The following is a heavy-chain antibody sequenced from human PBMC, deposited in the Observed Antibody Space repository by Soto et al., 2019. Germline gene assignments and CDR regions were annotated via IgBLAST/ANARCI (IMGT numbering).Heavy chain of an antibody. D-gene: IGHD5-12*01. J-gene: IGHJ4*02. Sequence: LSLTCTVSGGSISSYYWSWIRQPPGKGLEWIGYIYYSGSTNSNPSLKSRVTISVDTSKNQFSLKLSSVTAADTAVYYCARDSKRGYSGYDKLDYWGQGTLVTVSS. CDR1: GGSISSYY. CDR2: IYYSGST. CDR3: ARDSKRGYSGYDKLDY. V-gene: IGHV4-59*01.